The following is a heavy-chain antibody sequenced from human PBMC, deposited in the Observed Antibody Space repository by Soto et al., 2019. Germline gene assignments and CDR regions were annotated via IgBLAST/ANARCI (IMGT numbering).Heavy chain of an antibody. J-gene: IGHJ6*03. CDR2: ISAYNGNT. Sequence: ASVKVSCKASGYTFTSYGISWVLQAPGQGLEWMGWISAYNGNTNYAQKLQGRVTMTTDTSTSTAYMELRSLRSDDTAVYYCARGMGLLWFGEEYYYYYMDVWGKGTTVTVSS. CDR1: GYTFTSYG. CDR3: ARGMGLLWFGEEYYYYYMDV. D-gene: IGHD3-10*01. V-gene: IGHV1-18*01.